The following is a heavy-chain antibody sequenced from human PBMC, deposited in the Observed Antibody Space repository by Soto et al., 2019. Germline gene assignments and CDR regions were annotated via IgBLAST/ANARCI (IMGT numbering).Heavy chain of an antibody. CDR2: VSATSENT. J-gene: IGHJ4*02. CDR3: AKARDQQWVRLPFDY. V-gene: IGHV3-23*01. D-gene: IGHD6-19*01. Sequence: EVQLLESGGGLVQPGGSLRLSCVGSGFFFSSYTMTWVRQAPGKGLEWVSSVSATSENTYYADSVRGRFTISRDNSKNTLFLQMNSLTAEDTAMYYCAKARDQQWVRLPFDYWGQGSLVIVSS. CDR1: GFFFSSYT.